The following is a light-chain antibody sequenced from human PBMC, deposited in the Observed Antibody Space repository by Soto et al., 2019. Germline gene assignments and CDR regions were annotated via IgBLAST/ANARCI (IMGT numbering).Light chain of an antibody. CDR1: QSISSW. V-gene: IGKV1-5*01. Sequence: DIQMTQSPSTLSASVGDRVTITCRASQSISSWLAWYQQKPGKAPKLLIYDASSLESGVPSRFSGSGSGTEFTLTISSLQPDDFGAYYCQQYDSYPWTFGQGTKVDIK. J-gene: IGKJ1*01. CDR2: DAS. CDR3: QQYDSYPWT.